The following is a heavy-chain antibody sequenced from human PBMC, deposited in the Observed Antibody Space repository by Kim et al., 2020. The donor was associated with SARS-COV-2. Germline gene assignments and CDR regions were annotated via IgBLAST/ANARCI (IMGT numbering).Heavy chain of an antibody. D-gene: IGHD6-13*01. V-gene: IGHV4-31*03. CDR2: IYYSGST. CDR3: ARDSSSWYGNYYYGMDV. Sequence: SETLSLTCTVSGGSISSGGYYWSWIRQHPGKGLEWIGYIYYSGSTYYNPSLKSRVTISVDTSKNQFSLKLSSVTAADTAVYYCARDSSSWYGNYYYGMDVWGQGTTVTVSS. CDR1: GGSISSGGYY. J-gene: IGHJ6*02.